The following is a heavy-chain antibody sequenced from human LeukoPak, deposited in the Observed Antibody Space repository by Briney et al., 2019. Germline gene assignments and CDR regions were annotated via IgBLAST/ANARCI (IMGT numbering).Heavy chain of an antibody. J-gene: IGHJ4*02. V-gene: IGHV4-34*01. Sequence: SETLSLTCAVYGGSFSGYYWSWIRQPPGKGLEWIGEINHSGSTNYNPSLKSRVTISVDTSKNQFSLKLSSVTAADTAVYYCARAGDSYGHPTDYWGQGTLVTVSS. CDR1: GGSFSGYY. CDR3: ARAGDSYGHPTDY. CDR2: INHSGST. D-gene: IGHD5-18*01.